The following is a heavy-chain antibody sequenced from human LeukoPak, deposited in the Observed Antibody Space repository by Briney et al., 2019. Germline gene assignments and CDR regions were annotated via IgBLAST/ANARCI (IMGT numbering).Heavy chain of an antibody. Sequence: ASVKVSCKASGYTFTGNHMHWVRQAPGQGLEWMGWINPNSGGTNYAQKFPGRVIMTRDTSISTAYMELSRLGSDDTAVYYCARGGSTDSIHSCGGNCYFLDYWGQGTLVTVSS. CDR2: INPNSGGT. CDR1: GYTFTGNH. V-gene: IGHV1-2*02. D-gene: IGHD2-21*02. J-gene: IGHJ4*02. CDR3: ARGGSTDSIHSCGGNCYFLDY.